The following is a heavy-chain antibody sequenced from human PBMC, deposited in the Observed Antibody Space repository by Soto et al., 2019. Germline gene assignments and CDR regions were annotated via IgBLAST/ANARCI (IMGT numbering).Heavy chain of an antibody. CDR3: ARVGFTKHSEYFQH. D-gene: IGHD2-8*01. Sequence: EVQLLESGGGLVQPGGSLRLSCVASGFTFSSYAMTWVRQAPGKGLEWVSSFSGSGISTYYADSVKGRFTISRDNSKNTLYLQMNSLRAEDTAVYYCARVGFTKHSEYFQHWGQGTLVTVSS. V-gene: IGHV3-23*01. CDR2: FSGSGIST. CDR1: GFTFSSYA. J-gene: IGHJ1*01.